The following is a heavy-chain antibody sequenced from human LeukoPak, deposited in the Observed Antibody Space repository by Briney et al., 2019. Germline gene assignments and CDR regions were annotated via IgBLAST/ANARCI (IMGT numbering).Heavy chain of an antibody. V-gene: IGHV3-66*01. CDR3: ARDNIAVAGGYYYYGMDV. CDR2: IYIGGST. Sequence: GGSLRLSCAASGFTVSSNYMSSVRQAPGKGLEWVSVIYIGGSTYYADPVKGRFTISRDNSKNTLYLQMNSLRAEDTAVYYCARDNIAVAGGYYYYGMDVWGQGTTVTVSS. J-gene: IGHJ6*02. CDR1: GFTVSSNY. D-gene: IGHD6-19*01.